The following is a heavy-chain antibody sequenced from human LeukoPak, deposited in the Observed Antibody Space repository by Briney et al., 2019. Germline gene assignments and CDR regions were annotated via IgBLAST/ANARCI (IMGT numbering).Heavy chain of an antibody. CDR2: IYYTGTT. D-gene: IGHD6-25*01. J-gene: IGHJ4*02. V-gene: IGHV4-59*08. Sequence: SETLSLTCTVSGGSLSSYYWSWIRQSPGKGREWIGYIYYTGTTNYNPSLKSRVTISVDTSKNQFSLKVNSVTAADTAVYYCARRSSGGWRYFDFWGQGTLVTVSS. CDR1: GGSLSSYY. CDR3: ARRSSGGWRYFDF.